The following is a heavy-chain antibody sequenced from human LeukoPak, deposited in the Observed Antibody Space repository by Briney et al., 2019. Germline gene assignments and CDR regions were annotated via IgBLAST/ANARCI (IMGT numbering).Heavy chain of an antibody. J-gene: IGHJ3*02. CDR3: ARHGSNCSGGSCYTRIGAFDI. V-gene: IGHV4-39*01. Sequence: SETLSLTCTVSGGSISSSSYYWGWIRQPPGKGLEWIGSIYYSGSTYYNPSLKSRVTISVDTSKNQFSLKLSSVTAADTAVHYCARHGSNCSGGSCYTRIGAFDIWGQGTMVTVSS. D-gene: IGHD2-15*01. CDR1: GGSISSSSYY. CDR2: IYYSGST.